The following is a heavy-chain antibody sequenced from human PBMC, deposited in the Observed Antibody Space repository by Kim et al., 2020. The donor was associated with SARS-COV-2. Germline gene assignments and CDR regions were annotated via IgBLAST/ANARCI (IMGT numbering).Heavy chain of an antibody. D-gene: IGHD3-3*01. CDR3: ARVNTYYDFWSGYSRPENQYYYYGMDV. V-gene: IGHV1-69*13. J-gene: IGHJ6*02. CDR2: IIPIVGTA. Sequence: SVKVSCKASGGTFSSYAISWVRQAPGQGLEWMGGIIPIVGTANYAQKFQGRVTITADESTSTAYMELSSLRSEDTAVYYCARVNTYYDFWSGYSRPENQYYYYGMDVWGQGTTVTVSS. CDR1: GGTFSSYA.